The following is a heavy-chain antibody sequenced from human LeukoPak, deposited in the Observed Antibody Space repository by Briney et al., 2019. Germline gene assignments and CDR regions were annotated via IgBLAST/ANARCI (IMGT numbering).Heavy chain of an antibody. CDR1: GGSISSYY. D-gene: IGHD3-10*01. V-gene: IGHV4-59*01. CDR3: ARGFRWGSGLTYYYYGMDV. J-gene: IGHJ6*02. Sequence: SETLSLTCTVSGGSISSYYWSWIRQPPGKGLEWIGYIYYSGSTNYNPSLKSRVTISVDTSKNQFSLKLSSATAADTAVYYCARGFRWGSGLTYYYYGMDVWGQGTTVTVSS. CDR2: IYYSGST.